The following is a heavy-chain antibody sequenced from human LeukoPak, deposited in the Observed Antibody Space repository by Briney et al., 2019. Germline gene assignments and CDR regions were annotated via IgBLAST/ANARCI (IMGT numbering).Heavy chain of an antibody. Sequence: PSETLSLTCAVYGGAFSGYYWSWIRQPPGKGREGIGEINHSGSTNYNPSLKSRVTISVDTSKNQFSLKLSSVTAADTAVYYCARLKITIFGVVPYGPVWFDPWGQGTLVTVSS. J-gene: IGHJ5*02. D-gene: IGHD3-3*01. V-gene: IGHV4-34*01. CDR1: GGAFSGYY. CDR2: INHSGST. CDR3: ARLKITIFGVVPYGPVWFDP.